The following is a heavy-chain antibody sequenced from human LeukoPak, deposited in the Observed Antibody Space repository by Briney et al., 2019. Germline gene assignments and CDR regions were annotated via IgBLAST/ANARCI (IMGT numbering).Heavy chain of an antibody. V-gene: IGHV3-23*01. Sequence: GGSLRLSCATSGFTFNNNAMSWVRQAPGKRLEWVSAINGGGDATEYADSVKGRFTISRDNSKNTLYLQMNSLRPEDTAVCYCARCTASCYANAFDVWGQGTLLTVSS. CDR3: ARCTASCYANAFDV. CDR2: INGGGDAT. D-gene: IGHD2-2*01. CDR1: GFTFNNNA. J-gene: IGHJ3*01.